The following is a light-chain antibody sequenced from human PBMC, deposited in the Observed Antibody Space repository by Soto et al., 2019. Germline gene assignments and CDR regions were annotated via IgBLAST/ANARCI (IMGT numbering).Light chain of an antibody. Sequence: MTQSPLSLPVTPGEPASISCRSSQSLLHSNGYNYLDWYQQKPGKAPKLLIYDASNLETGVPSRFSGSGSGTDFTFTISSLQPEDIATYYCQQYDNLPPGVTFGQGTRLEI. CDR3: QQYDNLPPGVT. J-gene: IGKJ5*01. CDR2: DAS. V-gene: IGKV1-33*01. CDR1: QSLLHSNGYNY.